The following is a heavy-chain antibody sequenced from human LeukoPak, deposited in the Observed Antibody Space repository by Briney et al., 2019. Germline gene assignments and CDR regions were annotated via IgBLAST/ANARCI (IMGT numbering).Heavy chain of an antibody. CDR1: GGSISSYC. V-gene: IGHV4-59*01. J-gene: IGHJ6*04. CDR3: ARDRGYSYGPYGYYYYGMDV. Sequence: SETLSLTCTVYGGSISSYCWSWSRQPPGKGLEWIGYIYYSGSTNYNPSLKSRVTISVDTSKNQFSLKLSSVTAADTAVYYCARDRGYSYGPYGYYYYGMDVWGKGPTVTVSS. CDR2: IYYSGST. D-gene: IGHD5-18*01.